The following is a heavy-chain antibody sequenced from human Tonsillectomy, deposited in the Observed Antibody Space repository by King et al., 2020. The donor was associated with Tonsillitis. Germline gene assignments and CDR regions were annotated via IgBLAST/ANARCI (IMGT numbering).Heavy chain of an antibody. CDR2: ISYDGSNK. CDR1: GFTFSSYG. Sequence: VQLVESGGGVVQPGRSLRLSCAASGFTFSSYGMHWVRQAPGKGLEWVAVISYDGSNKYYADSVKGRFTISRDNSKNTLYLQMNSLRAEDTAVYYCAKVRITMMVGPPFDYWGQGTLVTVPS. J-gene: IGHJ4*02. V-gene: IGHV3-30*18. CDR3: AKVRITMMVGPPFDY. D-gene: IGHD3-22*01.